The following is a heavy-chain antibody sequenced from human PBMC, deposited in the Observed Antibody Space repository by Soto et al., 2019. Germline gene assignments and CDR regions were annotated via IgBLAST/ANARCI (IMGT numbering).Heavy chain of an antibody. CDR2: IIPIFGTA. CDR3: ARNARPGLTTVTTENFYYYGMDV. Sequence: QVQLVQSGAEVKKPGSSVKVSCKASGGTFSSYAISWVRQAPGQGLEWMGGIIPIFGTANYAQKCQGRVTITADESTSTAYMELSSLRSEDTAVYYCARNARPGLTTVTTENFYYYGMDVWGQGTTVTVSS. CDR1: GGTFSSYA. D-gene: IGHD4-17*01. J-gene: IGHJ6*02. V-gene: IGHV1-69*01.